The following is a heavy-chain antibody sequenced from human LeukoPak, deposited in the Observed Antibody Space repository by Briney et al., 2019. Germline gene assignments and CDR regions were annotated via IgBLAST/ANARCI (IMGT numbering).Heavy chain of an antibody. Sequence: GGSLRLSCAASVFTFSSYGMYWVRQAPGKGLEWVAFIRSDGNKEYYADSVKGRFTISRDNSRNTLYLQMNSLRTEDTAVYYCAKDLNYGELVDSWGKGTLVTVSS. V-gene: IGHV3-30*02. CDR3: AKDLNYGELVDS. J-gene: IGHJ4*02. CDR2: IRSDGNKE. CDR1: VFTFSSYG. D-gene: IGHD4-17*01.